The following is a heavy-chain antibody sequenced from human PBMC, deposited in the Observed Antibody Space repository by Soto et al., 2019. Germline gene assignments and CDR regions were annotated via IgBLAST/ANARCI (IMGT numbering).Heavy chain of an antibody. J-gene: IGHJ4*02. Sequence: PSETLSLTCTVSGGSISSYYWSWIRQPPGKGLEWIGYIYYSGSTNYNPSLKSRVTISVDTSKNQFSLKLSSVTAADTAVYYCARGNELLWFGYFDYWGQGTLVTVSS. CDR3: ARGNELLWFGYFDY. CDR2: IYYSGST. CDR1: GGSISSYY. V-gene: IGHV4-59*01. D-gene: IGHD3-10*01.